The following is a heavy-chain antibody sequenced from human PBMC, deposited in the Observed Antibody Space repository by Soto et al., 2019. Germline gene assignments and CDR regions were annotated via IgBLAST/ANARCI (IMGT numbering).Heavy chain of an antibody. J-gene: IGHJ1*01. V-gene: IGHV3-30*18. CDR2: ISYDGSNK. Sequence: GGSLRLSCAASGFTFSSYGMHWVRQAPGKGLEWVAVISYDGSNKYYADSVKGRFTISRDNSKNTLYLQMNSLRAEDTAVYYCAKAVIGAVVPAAHEYFQHWGQGTLVTVSS. D-gene: IGHD2-2*01. CDR1: GFTFSSYG. CDR3: AKAVIGAVVPAAHEYFQH.